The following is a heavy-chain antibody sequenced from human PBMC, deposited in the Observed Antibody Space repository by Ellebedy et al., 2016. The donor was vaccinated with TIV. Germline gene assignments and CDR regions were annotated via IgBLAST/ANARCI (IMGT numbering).Heavy chain of an antibody. CDR3: ARVGGYSGYGTLDY. Sequence: SETLSLXXTVSGGSISSYYWSWIRQPPGKGLEWIGYIYYSGSTNYNPSLKSRVTISVDTSKNQFSLKLSSVTAADTAVYYCARVGGYSGYGTLDYWGQGTLVTVSS. V-gene: IGHV4-59*01. CDR1: GGSISSYY. J-gene: IGHJ4*02. D-gene: IGHD5-12*01. CDR2: IYYSGST.